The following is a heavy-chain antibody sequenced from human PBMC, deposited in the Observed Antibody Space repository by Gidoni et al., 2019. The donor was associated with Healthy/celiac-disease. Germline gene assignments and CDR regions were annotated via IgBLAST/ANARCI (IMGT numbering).Heavy chain of an antibody. CDR2: INHSGST. CDR3: ARGYYGSGTLGRVFDI. V-gene: IGHV4-34*01. D-gene: IGHD3-10*01. J-gene: IGHJ3*02. CDR1: GRPFSGYY. Sequence: QVQLQQWGAGLLKPSETLSPTCAVYGRPFSGYYWRWIRQPPGKGLEWIGEINHSGSTNYNPSRKSRVTISVDTSKNQFSLKLSSVTAADTAVYYCARGYYGSGTLGRVFDIWGQGTMVTVSS.